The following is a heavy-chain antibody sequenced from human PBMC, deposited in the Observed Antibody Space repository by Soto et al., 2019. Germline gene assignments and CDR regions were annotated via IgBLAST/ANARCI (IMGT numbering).Heavy chain of an antibody. Sequence: PVGSLRLSCAASGFTFTRYSMNWVRQAPGKGLEWVASISSTTNYIYYGESLKGRLTISRDNAKNSMYLQMNTLRAEDTAVYYCARESADLSSKLDYCGQGTLLTVSS. J-gene: IGHJ4*02. V-gene: IGHV3-21*06. CDR3: ARESADLSSKLDY. CDR2: ISSTTNYI. CDR1: GFTFTRYS.